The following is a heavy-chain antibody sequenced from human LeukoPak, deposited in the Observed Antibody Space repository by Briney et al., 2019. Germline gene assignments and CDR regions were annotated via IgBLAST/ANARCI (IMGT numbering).Heavy chain of an antibody. Sequence: SETLSLTCAVYGGSFSGYYWSWIRQPPGKGLEWIGEINHSGSTNYNPSLKSRVTISVDTSKNQFSLKLSSVTAADTAVYYCARRRVRATWFDPRGQGTLVP. CDR1: GGSFSGYY. D-gene: IGHD3-10*01. V-gene: IGHV4-34*01. CDR3: ARRRVRATWFDP. CDR2: INHSGST. J-gene: IGHJ5*02.